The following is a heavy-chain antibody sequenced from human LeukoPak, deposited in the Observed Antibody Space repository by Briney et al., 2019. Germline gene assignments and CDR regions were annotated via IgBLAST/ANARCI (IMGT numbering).Heavy chain of an antibody. CDR3: ASQARYSYENWFDP. J-gene: IGHJ5*02. D-gene: IGHD5-18*01. V-gene: IGHV3-33*08. CDR1: RFTFSSYG. Sequence: GRSLRLSCAASRFTFSSYGMHWVRQAPGKGLEWVALIWYDGRNKYCADSVKGRFTVSRDNSKNTLYLQMNSLRAEDTAVYYCASQARYSYENWFDPWGQGTLVTVSS. CDR2: IWYDGRNK.